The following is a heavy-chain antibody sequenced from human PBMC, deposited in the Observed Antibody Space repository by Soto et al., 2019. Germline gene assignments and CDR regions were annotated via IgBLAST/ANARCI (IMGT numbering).Heavy chain of an antibody. D-gene: IGHD3-22*01. CDR3: IIPWLLPDYYYYDMDV. CDR2: ISYDGSNK. CDR1: GFTFSSYA. V-gene: IGHV3-30-3*01. Sequence: LSRSCAATGFTFSSYAMHWVRQAPGKGLEWVAVISYDGSNKYYADSVKGRFTISRDNSKNTLYLQMNSLRAEDTAVYYCIIPWLLPDYYYYDMDVLDQGTTVTVS. J-gene: IGHJ6*02.